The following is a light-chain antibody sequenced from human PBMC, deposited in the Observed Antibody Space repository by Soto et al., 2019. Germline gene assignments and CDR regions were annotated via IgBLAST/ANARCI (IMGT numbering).Light chain of an antibody. J-gene: IGKJ1*01. CDR2: GAS. CDR1: QCFSSCY. V-gene: IGKV3-20*01. CDR3: QQYGSSPPKT. Sequence: EIVLTQSPGTLSLSPGERATLSCRASQCFSSCYLAWYQQKPGQAPRLLIYGASSRATGIPDRFSGSGSGTDFTLTFSRLEPEDFAVYYCQQYGSSPPKTFGQGTKVDIK.